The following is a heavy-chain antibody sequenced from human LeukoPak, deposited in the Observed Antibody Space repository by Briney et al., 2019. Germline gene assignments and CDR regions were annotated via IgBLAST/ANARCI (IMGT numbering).Heavy chain of an antibody. J-gene: IGHJ4*02. CDR3: VREGHSSGWSHFDY. Sequence: TLSLTCAVSGGSISSGGYSWSWIRQPPGKGLEWIGYIYYSGSTYYNPSLKSRVTISVDTSKNQFSLKLSSVTAADTAVYYCVREGHSSGWSHFDYWGQGTLVTVSS. D-gene: IGHD6-19*01. CDR1: GGSISSGGYS. CDR2: IYYSGST. V-gene: IGHV4-30-4*07.